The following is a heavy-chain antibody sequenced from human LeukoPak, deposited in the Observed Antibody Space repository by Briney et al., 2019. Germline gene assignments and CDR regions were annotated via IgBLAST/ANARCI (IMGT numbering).Heavy chain of an antibody. D-gene: IGHD6-13*01. V-gene: IGHV5-51*01. J-gene: IGHJ4*02. CDR1: GYSFTSYW. CDR2: IYPGDSDT. Sequence: GESLKISCKGSGYSFTSYWIGWVRHMPGKGLEWMGIIYPGDSDTRYSPSFQGQVTISADKSISTAYLQWSSLKASDTAMYYCARTDSSSWYEYYFDYWGQGTLVTVSS. CDR3: ARTDSSSWYEYYFDY.